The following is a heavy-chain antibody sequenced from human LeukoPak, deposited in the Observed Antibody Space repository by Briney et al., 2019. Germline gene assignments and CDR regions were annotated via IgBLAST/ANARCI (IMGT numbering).Heavy chain of an antibody. CDR3: ARDRPPSRTYPIFDY. Sequence: GGSLRLSCVASGFTFSSYAMNWVRQAPGKGLEWVSYISSTGSIIYYADSVKGRFTFSRDNAKNSLYLQMNSLRVEDTAVYYCARDRPPSRTYPIFDYWGQGILVTVSS. D-gene: IGHD2-2*01. CDR2: ISSTGSII. CDR1: GFTFSSYA. J-gene: IGHJ4*02. V-gene: IGHV3-48*03.